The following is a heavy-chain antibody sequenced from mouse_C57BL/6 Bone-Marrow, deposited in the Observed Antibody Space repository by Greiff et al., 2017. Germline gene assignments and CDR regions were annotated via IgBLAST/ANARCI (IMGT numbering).Heavy chain of an antibody. D-gene: IGHD1-1*01. J-gene: IGHJ1*03. Sequence: EVQLQQSGPELVKPGASVKISCKASGYTFTDYYMNWVKQSHGKSLEWIGDINPNNGGTSYNQKFKGKATLTVDKSSSTAYMELRSLTSEDSAVYYCARPRFYYGSSYYWYFEVWGTGTTVTVSS. CDR3: ARPRFYYGSSYYWYFEV. V-gene: IGHV1-26*01. CDR2: INPNNGGT. CDR1: GYTFTDYY.